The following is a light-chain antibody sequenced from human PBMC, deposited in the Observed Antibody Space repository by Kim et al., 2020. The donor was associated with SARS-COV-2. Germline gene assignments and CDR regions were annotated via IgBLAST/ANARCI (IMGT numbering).Light chain of an antibody. V-gene: IGLV2-14*03. CDR1: NSDIGKSNT. CDR2: HVS. CDR3: SSYISSTSLV. J-gene: IGLJ2*01. Sequence: GQAITISCTGGNSDIGKSNTVAWHHQHPGKTPKLILFHVSSRPSWISNRFSGSKSGNTASLTISGLQPDDEADYYCSSYISSTSLVFGGGTRVTVL.